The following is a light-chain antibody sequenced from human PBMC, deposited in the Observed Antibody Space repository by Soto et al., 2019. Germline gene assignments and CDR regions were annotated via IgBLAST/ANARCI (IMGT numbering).Light chain of an antibody. Sequence: QSALTQPASVSGSPGQSITISCTGTSSDVGSYVSWYQQHPGKAPKLMISDVSNRPSGVSNRFSGSKSGNTASLTISGLQTEDEADYYCSSYTTSSTYVFGTGTKVTVL. CDR3: SSYTTSSTYV. CDR2: DVS. J-gene: IGLJ1*01. CDR1: SSDVGSY. V-gene: IGLV2-14*01.